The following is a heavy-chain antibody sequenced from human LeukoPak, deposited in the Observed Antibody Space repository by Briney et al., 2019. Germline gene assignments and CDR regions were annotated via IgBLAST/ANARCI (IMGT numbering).Heavy chain of an antibody. J-gene: IGHJ5*02. CDR1: GGSISSYY. V-gene: IGHV4-59*01. CDR3: ARAEASYYYDSSGPLAL. Sequence: SETLSLTCTVSGGSISSYYWSWIRQPPGKGLEWIGYIYYSGSTNYNPSLKSRVTISVDTSKNQFSLKLSSVTAADTAVYYCARAEASYYYDSSGPLALWGQGTLVTVSS. D-gene: IGHD3-22*01. CDR2: IYYSGST.